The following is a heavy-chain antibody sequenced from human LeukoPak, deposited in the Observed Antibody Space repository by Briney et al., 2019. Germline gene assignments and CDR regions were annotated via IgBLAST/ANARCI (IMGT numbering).Heavy chain of an antibody. D-gene: IGHD5-18*01. CDR2: LNHSGST. CDR3: AGGPLDTAVATYYFDY. CDR1: GGSFSGYY. V-gene: IGHV4-34*01. Sequence: SETLSLTCAVYGGSFSGYYWSWIRQPPGKGLEWSGELNHSGSTNYNPSLKSRVTISLDTSKDQFSLKLSSVTAADTAVYYCAGGPLDTAVATYYFDYWAQGTLVTVSS. J-gene: IGHJ4*02.